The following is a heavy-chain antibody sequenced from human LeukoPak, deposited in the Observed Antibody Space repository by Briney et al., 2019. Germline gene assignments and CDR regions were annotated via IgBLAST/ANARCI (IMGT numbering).Heavy chain of an antibody. D-gene: IGHD6-13*01. Sequence: LRLSCAASGFTFSDYYMSWIRQPPGKGLEWIGHIYHSGSTYYNPSLKSRVTISVDRSKNQFSLKLSSVTAADTAVYYCARGGVAAAGSFDYWGQGTLVTVSS. CDR3: ARGGVAAAGSFDY. CDR1: GFTFSDYY. J-gene: IGHJ4*02. V-gene: IGHV4-30-2*01. CDR2: IYHSGST.